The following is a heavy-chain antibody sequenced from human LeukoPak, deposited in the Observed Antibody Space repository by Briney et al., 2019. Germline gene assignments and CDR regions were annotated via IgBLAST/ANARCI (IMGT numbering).Heavy chain of an antibody. CDR1: GFTFSSYN. V-gene: IGHV3-21*04. CDR3: TKRLSLRFDAFDI. D-gene: IGHD3-3*01. J-gene: IGHJ3*02. Sequence: GGSLRLSCAASGFTFSSYNMNWVRQAPGKGLEWVSSISSSSSYIYYADSVKGRFTISRDNSKNTLYLQMNSLRAEDTAVYYCTKRLSLRFDAFDIWGPGTM. CDR2: ISSSSSYI.